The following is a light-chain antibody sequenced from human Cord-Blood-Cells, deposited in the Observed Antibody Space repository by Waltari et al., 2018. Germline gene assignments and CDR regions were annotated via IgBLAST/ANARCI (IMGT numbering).Light chain of an antibody. CDR1: QSVSSY. CDR2: DAS. CDR3: QQRSNWPPFT. V-gene: IGKV3-11*01. J-gene: IGKJ3*01. Sequence: EIVLTQSPATLSLPPGERATPPCRASQSVSSYLAWYQQKPGQAPRLLIYDASNRATGIPARFSGSGSGTDFTLTISSLEPEDFAVYYCQQRSNWPPFTFGPGTKVDIK.